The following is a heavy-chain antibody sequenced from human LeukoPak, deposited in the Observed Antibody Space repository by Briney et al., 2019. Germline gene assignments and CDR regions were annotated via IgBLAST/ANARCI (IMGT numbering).Heavy chain of an antibody. CDR1: GSSFTNYW. CDR3: ARRVDSYWFFDY. Sequence: GESLKISCKGSGSSFTNYWIGWVRQLPGKGLEWMGIIYPGDSDTRYIPSFQGQVTISADKSINTAYLQWASLKASDTAMYFCARRVDSYWFFDYWGQGTLVTVSS. CDR2: IYPGDSDT. V-gene: IGHV5-51*01. J-gene: IGHJ4*02. D-gene: IGHD1-26*01.